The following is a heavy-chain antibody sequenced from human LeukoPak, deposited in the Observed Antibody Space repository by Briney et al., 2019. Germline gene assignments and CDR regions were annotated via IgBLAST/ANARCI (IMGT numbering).Heavy chain of an antibody. CDR2: TVSEIDGGTT. Sequence: PGGSLRLSCAASGFTFNYAWMSWVRQVPGKGLEWVGQTVSEIDGGTTDYATPVKGRFTISRDDSKSTLYLQMNSLKIEDTAVYYCTTDEDWNYARKDIWGQGATVIVSS. CDR1: GFTFNYAW. J-gene: IGHJ6*02. CDR3: TTDEDWNYARKDI. V-gene: IGHV3-15*04. D-gene: IGHD1-7*01.